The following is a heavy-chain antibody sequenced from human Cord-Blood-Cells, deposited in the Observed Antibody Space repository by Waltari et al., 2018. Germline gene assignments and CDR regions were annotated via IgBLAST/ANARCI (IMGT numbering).Heavy chain of an antibody. CDR1: GFTFSSYS. Sequence: EVQLVESGGGLVKPGGSLRLSCAASGFTFSSYSMNWGRQAPGKVLGLVSSISSSSSYIYYADSVKGRFTISRDNAKNSLYLQMNSLRAEDTAVYYCARTSGSHDYWGQGTLVTVSS. CDR2: ISSSSSYI. CDR3: ARTSGSHDY. D-gene: IGHD3-10*01. V-gene: IGHV3-21*01. J-gene: IGHJ4*02.